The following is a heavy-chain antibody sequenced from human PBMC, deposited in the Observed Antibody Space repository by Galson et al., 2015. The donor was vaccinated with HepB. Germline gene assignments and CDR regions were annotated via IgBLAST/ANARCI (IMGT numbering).Heavy chain of an antibody. D-gene: IGHD2-15*01. CDR2: ISGSGGST. CDR3: AKDWEYCSGGSCYHFDY. Sequence: SLRLSCAASGFTFSSYAMSWVRQAPGKGLEWVSAISGSGGSTYYADSVKGRFTISRDNSKNTLYLQMNSLRAEDTAVYFCAKDWEYCSGGSCYHFDYWGQGTLVTVSS. CDR1: GFTFSSYA. V-gene: IGHV3-23*01. J-gene: IGHJ4*02.